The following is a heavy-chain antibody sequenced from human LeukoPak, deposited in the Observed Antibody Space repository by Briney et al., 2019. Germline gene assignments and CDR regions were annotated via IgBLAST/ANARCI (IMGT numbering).Heavy chain of an antibody. CDR1: GGTVSSYA. D-gene: IGHD5-24*01. CDR2: IIPILGIA. V-gene: IGHV1-69*04. J-gene: IGHJ4*02. CDR3: ARDGSGYNEYFDY. Sequence: SVKVSCKASGGTVSSYAISWVRQAPGQGLEWMGRIIPILGIANYAQKFQGRVTITADKSTSTAYMELSSLRSEDTAVYYCARDGSGYNEYFDYWGQGTLVTVSS.